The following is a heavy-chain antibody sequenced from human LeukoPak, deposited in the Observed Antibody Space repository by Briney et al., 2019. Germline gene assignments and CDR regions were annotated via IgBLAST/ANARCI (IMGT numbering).Heavy chain of an antibody. J-gene: IGHJ6*03. CDR3: ARGRPVAGTKMQRGWRYCYYRDV. V-gene: IGHV4-34*01. Sequence: AVPLSLLCTLCGGSLSGYYWRCIPHPPGEAVECIGDIYHSGSTNYNPSLKSRVTISVDTSKKQFSLKMSSVTAADTAVYYCARGRPVAGTKMQRGWRYCYYRDVWGKETSVTVSS. CDR2: IYHSGST. CDR1: GGSLSGYY. D-gene: IGHD6-19*01.